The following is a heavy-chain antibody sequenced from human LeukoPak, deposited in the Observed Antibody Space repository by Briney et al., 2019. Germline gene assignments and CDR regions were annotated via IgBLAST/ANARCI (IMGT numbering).Heavy chain of an antibody. V-gene: IGHV3-23*01. D-gene: IGHD1-1*01. CDR3: AKGNWRYFDY. Sequence: QAGGSLRLSCAASGFTFSSYAMSWVRQAPGKGLEWVSAISSSGGSTYYADSVKGRFTISRDNSKNTLYLQMNSLGADDTAVYYCAKGNWRYFDYWGQGTLVTVSS. CDR1: GFTFSSYA. J-gene: IGHJ4*02. CDR2: ISSSGGST.